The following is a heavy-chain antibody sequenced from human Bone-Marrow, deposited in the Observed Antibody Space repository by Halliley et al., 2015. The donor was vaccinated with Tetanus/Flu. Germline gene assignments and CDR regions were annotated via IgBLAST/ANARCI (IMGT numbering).Heavy chain of an antibody. CDR3: ARDRGAVAGGDY. Sequence: LGWIGYIYYGGPTYYNPSLKSRVDISVDTSKNEFSLKLTSVTAADTAVYYCARDRGAVAGGDYWGQGTLVTVSS. D-gene: IGHD6-19*01. V-gene: IGHV4-31*02. J-gene: IGHJ4*02. CDR2: IYYGGPT.